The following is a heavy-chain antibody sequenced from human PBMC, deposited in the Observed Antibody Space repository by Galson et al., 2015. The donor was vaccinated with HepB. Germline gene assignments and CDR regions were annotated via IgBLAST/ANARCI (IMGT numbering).Heavy chain of an antibody. D-gene: IGHD3-22*01. CDR1: GFSLSTSGVG. J-gene: IGHJ1*01. Sequence: PALVKPTQTLTLTCTFSGFSLSTSGVGVGWIRQPPGKALEWLALIYWDDDKRYSPSLKSRLTITKDTSKNQVVLTMTNMDPVDTATYYCAHRLYYYDSSGYPQYFQHWGQGTLVTVSS. CDR3: AHRLYYYDSSGYPQYFQH. CDR2: IYWDDDK. V-gene: IGHV2-5*02.